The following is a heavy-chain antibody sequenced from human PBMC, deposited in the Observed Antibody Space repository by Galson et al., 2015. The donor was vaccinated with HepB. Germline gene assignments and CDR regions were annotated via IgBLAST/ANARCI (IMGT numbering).Heavy chain of an antibody. CDR3: ARAGRGSGSYYNVKMWYFDL. Sequence: SLRLSCAASGFTFSDYWMSWVRQAPGKGLEWVANIKQDASEKFYVDSVRGRFTISRDNAKNSVYLQMNSLRVEDTALYYCARAGRGSGSYYNVKMWYFDLWGRGTLVTVSS. CDR2: IKQDASEK. J-gene: IGHJ2*01. V-gene: IGHV3-7*03. D-gene: IGHD3-10*01. CDR1: GFTFSDYW.